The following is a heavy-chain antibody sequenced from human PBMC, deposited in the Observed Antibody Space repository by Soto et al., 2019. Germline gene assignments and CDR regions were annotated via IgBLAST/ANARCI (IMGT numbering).Heavy chain of an antibody. CDR3: AREWSTSGDLDY. CDR1: GLTFSSNS. J-gene: IGHJ4*02. CDR2: ISYDGSIK. D-gene: IGHD3-10*01. Sequence: QVQLVESGGAVVQLGRSRRLSLAAPGLTFSSNSIQWVGQAPGKGLEWVAVISYDGSIKYYADSVKGRFTISRDNSKNTAYLQMNSLRAEDTAVFYCAREWSTSGDLDYWGQGTLVIVSS. V-gene: IGHV3-30-3*01.